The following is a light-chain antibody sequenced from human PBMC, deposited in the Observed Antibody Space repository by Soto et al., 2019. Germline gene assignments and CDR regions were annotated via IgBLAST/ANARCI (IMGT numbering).Light chain of an antibody. J-gene: IGKJ2*01. Sequence: DIVMTQSPGTLSVSPGERATLSCRASQSVSSNLAWYQQKPGQAPRLLIYDASTRATGIPARFSGSGSGTDFTLSISSLQSEDFADYFCQQYNTWPPYTCGQGTKLEI. V-gene: IGKV3-15*01. CDR3: QQYNTWPPYT. CDR2: DAS. CDR1: QSVSSN.